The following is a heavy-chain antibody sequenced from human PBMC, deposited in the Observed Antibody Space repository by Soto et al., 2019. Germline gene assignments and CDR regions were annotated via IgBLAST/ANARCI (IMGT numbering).Heavy chain of an antibody. D-gene: IGHD2-2*01. J-gene: IGHJ4*02. V-gene: IGHV3-23*01. Sequence: PGGSLRLSCAASGFTFSSYAMSWVRQAPGKGLEWVSAISGSGGSTYYADSVKGRFTISRDNSKNTLHLQMNSLRAEDTAVYYCAKDSTLATIVVVPAAMIWHFDYWGQGTLVTVSS. CDR2: ISGSGGST. CDR1: GFTFSSYA. CDR3: AKDSTLATIVVVPAAMIWHFDY.